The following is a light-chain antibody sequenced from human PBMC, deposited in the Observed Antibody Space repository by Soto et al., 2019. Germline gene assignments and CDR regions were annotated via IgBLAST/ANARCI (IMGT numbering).Light chain of an antibody. J-gene: IGKJ3*01. CDR3: QQFNSFSFT. CDR1: LGISTY. V-gene: IGKV1-9*01. Sequence: DIQLTQSPSFLSASVGDRVTITCRANLGISTYIAWYQQKPGKAPNLLIYDASTLQSGVPSRFSGRRSGTEFTLTISSLQPEDFGTYYCQQFNSFSFTFGPGTKVDIK. CDR2: DAS.